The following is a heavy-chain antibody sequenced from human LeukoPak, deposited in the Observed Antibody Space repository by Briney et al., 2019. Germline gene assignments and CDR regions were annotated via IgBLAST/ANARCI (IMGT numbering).Heavy chain of an antibody. D-gene: IGHD3-3*01. CDR1: GYTFTSYG. CDR2: ISAYNGNT. CDR3: ARDGDITIFGVVIPPNWFDP. J-gene: IGHJ5*02. V-gene: IGHV1-18*01. Sequence: GASVKVSCKASGYTFTSYGISWVRQAPGQGLEWMGWISAYNGNTNYAQKLQGRVTMTTDTSTSTAYMELRSLRSDDTAVYYCARDGDITIFGVVIPPNWFDPWGQGTLVTVSS.